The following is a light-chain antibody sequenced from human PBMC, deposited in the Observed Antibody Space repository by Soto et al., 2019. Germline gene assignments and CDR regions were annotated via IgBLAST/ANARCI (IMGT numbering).Light chain of an antibody. V-gene: IGKV3-11*01. J-gene: IGKJ4*01. CDR2: EVS. Sequence: EIVLTQSPATLSSPPGERATLSCRASQSVGNSLAWYQQKPGQAPGLLIHEVSTRATGIPARFSGSGSGTDFTLTISSLDLEDFAVYYCHQHSDWPLTFGAGTRVEIK. CDR1: QSVGNS. CDR3: HQHSDWPLT.